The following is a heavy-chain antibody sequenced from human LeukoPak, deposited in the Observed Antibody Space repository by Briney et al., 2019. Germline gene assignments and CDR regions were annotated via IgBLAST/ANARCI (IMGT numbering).Heavy chain of an antibody. D-gene: IGHD2-2*02. J-gene: IGHJ5*02. CDR1: GFTFSSYA. CDR3: AKDGEPGYCSSTSCYRSLNWFDP. Sequence: GGSLRLSSAASGFTFSSYAMSWVRQAPGKGLEWVSAISGSGGSTYYADSVKGRFTISRDNSKNTLYLQMNSLRAEDTAVYYCAKDGEPGYCSSTSCYRSLNWFDPWGQGTLVTVSS. V-gene: IGHV3-23*01. CDR2: ISGSGGST.